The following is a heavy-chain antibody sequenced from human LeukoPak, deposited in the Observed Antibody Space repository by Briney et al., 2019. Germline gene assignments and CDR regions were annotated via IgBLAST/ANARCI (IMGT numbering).Heavy chain of an antibody. CDR1: GFTLSSYS. D-gene: IGHD3-22*01. Sequence: GGSLRLSCAASGFTLSSYSMNWVRQAPGKGLEWVSSISSSSSYIYYADSVKGRFTISRDNAKNSLYLQMNSLRAEDTAVYYCARAPYDSSGYYYFDYWGQGTLVTVSS. J-gene: IGHJ4*02. CDR3: ARAPYDSSGYYYFDY. V-gene: IGHV3-21*01. CDR2: ISSSSSYI.